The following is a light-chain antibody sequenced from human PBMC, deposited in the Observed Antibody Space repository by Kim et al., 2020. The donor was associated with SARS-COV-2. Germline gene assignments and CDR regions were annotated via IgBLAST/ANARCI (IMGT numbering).Light chain of an antibody. CDR1: QSVGTG. J-gene: IGKJ2*01. CDR2: GAS. Sequence: LSPGRGATLSCRASQSVGTGLAWFQQRPGQAPSLLIYGASTRATGIPDRFSGSGYGTDFTLTVSRLEPEDFAVYYCQQYGSSPRAFGQGTKLEI. V-gene: IGKV3-20*01. CDR3: QQYGSSPRA.